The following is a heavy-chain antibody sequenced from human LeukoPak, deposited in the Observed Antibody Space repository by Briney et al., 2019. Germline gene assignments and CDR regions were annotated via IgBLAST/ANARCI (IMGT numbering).Heavy chain of an antibody. D-gene: IGHD2-2*02. V-gene: IGHV3-7*01. CDR2: IKDDGSEI. CDR3: AGGGCSSTSCYMWDYYYYYTDV. Sequence: PGGSLRLSCEASGFTFSDCWMSWIRQTPGKGLEWVANIKDDGSEIYYVDSVKGRFTISRDNAKNSLYLQMNSLRAEDTAVYYYAGGGCSSTSCYMWDYYYYYTDVWGKGTTVTVSS. CDR1: GFTFSDCW. J-gene: IGHJ6*03.